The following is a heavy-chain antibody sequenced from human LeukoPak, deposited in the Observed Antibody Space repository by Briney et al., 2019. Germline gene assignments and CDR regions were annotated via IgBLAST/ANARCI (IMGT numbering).Heavy chain of an antibody. CDR2: VFHSGTT. D-gene: IGHD5-24*01. CDR1: GDSLTSHF. V-gene: IGHV4-59*08. Sequence: SETLSLTCNVSGDSLTSHFWSWIRQTPGKGLERIGYVFHSGTTNYSPSLKSRVTISLDTSKKQFYLRPASVTAADTAVYYRARRMATVTDAFDIWGRGTMVSVSS. CDR3: ARRMATVTDAFDI. J-gene: IGHJ3*02.